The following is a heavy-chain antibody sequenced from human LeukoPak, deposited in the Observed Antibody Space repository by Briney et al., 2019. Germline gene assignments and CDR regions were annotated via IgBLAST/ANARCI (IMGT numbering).Heavy chain of an antibody. V-gene: IGHV3-33*01. D-gene: IGHD3-22*01. CDR3: ARDKRDSSGYFDH. CDR1: GFTFSSYG. CDR2: IWYDGSNK. J-gene: IGHJ4*02. Sequence: PGRPLRLSCAASGFTFSSYGMHWVRQAPGKGLEWVAVIWYDGSNKYYADSVKGRFTISRDNSKNTLYLQMNSLRAEDTAVYYCARDKRDSSGYFDHWGQGTLVTVSS.